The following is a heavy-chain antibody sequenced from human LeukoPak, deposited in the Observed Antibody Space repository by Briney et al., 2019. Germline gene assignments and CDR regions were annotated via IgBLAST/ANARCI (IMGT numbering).Heavy chain of an antibody. CDR3: ARELGSCSSTACSNGRMDV. CDR1: RFIFSSYW. D-gene: IGHD2-2*01. J-gene: IGHJ6*02. Sequence: GGSLRLSCASSRFIFSSYWMTWVRRTPGKGLEWVASINQDGSDKYYVDSVKGRFTISRDNAKKSLYLEMSSLRAEDTAVYYCARELGSCSSTACSNGRMDVWGQGTTVTVSS. CDR2: INQDGSDK. V-gene: IGHV3-7*01.